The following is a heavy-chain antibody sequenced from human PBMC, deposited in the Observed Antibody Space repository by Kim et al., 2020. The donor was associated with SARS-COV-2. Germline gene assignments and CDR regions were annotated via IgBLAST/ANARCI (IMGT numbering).Heavy chain of an antibody. CDR3: ATYNWNAGWFYP. V-gene: IGHV3-23*01. D-gene: IGHD1-1*01. CDR1: GFIFSTYA. J-gene: IGHJ5*02. CDR2: VSSTGDIT. Sequence: GGSLRLSCAASGFIFSTYAMSWVRQAPGKGLEWVSSVSSTGDITYHADSVKGRFTISRDNSRNTVYLQMNSLRAEDTAVYYCATYNWNAGWFYPWGQGS.